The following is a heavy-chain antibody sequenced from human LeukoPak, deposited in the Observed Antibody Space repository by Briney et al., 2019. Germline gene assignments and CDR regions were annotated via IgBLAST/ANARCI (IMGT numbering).Heavy chain of an antibody. D-gene: IGHD3-22*01. J-gene: IGHJ4*02. CDR2: IETKTVPGTT. Sequence: GGSLRLSCADSGFSFSNAWMNWVRQAPGKGREWVGRIETKTVPGTTEYAAPVKGRFTISRHDPKTTLYLQMNSLKTEDTAVYYCTRGSNSDDSSDFDHWGQGTLVTVSS. V-gene: IGHV3-15*04. CDR3: TRGSNSDDSSDFDH. CDR1: GFSFSNAW.